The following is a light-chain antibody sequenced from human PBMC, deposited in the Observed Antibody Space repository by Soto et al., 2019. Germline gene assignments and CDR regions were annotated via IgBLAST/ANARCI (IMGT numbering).Light chain of an antibody. Sequence: DLQMTQSPSSLSASVGDRVTITCRASQGIGNDLGWYQQKPGKAPKRLIYAASSLHSGVPSRFSGSGSATEFTLTISSLQPEDFATYYCLQHESYPLTFGGGTKVEIK. J-gene: IGKJ4*01. CDR1: QGIGND. CDR3: LQHESYPLT. V-gene: IGKV1-17*01. CDR2: AAS.